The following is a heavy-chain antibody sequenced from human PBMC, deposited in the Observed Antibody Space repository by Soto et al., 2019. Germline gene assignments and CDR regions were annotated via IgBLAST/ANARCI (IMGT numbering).Heavy chain of an antibody. D-gene: IGHD6-13*01. V-gene: IGHV4-38-2*01. CDR2: IYQSGST. CDR3: ARAAYGSSTLFDS. J-gene: IGHJ4*02. Sequence: SETLSLTCAVSGYFFSSDYFWGWIRQPPGKGLEWIGSIYQSGSTYYNPSLKSRVSTSVGTSKNQFSLKLSSVTAADTAVYYCARAAYGSSTLFDSWGRGALVTVSS. CDR1: GYFFSSDYF.